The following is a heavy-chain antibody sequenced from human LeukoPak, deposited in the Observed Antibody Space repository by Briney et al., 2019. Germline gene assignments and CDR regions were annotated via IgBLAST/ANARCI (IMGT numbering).Heavy chain of an antibody. V-gene: IGHV3-30*03. J-gene: IGHJ6*02. CDR2: ISYDGSNK. D-gene: IGHD2-15*01. CDR1: GFTFSSYG. CDR3: ASVAARGYYGMDV. Sequence: PGGSLRLSCAASGFTFSSYGMHWVRQAPGKGLEWVAVISYDGSNKYYADSVKGRFTISRDNAKNSLYLQINSLRAEDTAVYYCASVAARGYYGMDVWGQGTTVTVSS.